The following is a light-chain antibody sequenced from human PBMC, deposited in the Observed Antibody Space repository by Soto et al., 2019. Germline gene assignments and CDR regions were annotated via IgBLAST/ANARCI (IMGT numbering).Light chain of an antibody. CDR3: ESYAGSNTDV. Sequence: QSVLPQPPSASGSPGQSVTISCTGTKNDIGVYAFVSWYQHHPGKAPRLIIYEVVQRPSGVPDRFSGSKSGNTASLTVSGLQAADEADYFCESYAGSNTDVFGSGTKLTVL. CDR2: EVV. V-gene: IGLV2-8*01. CDR1: KNDIGVYAF. J-gene: IGLJ1*01.